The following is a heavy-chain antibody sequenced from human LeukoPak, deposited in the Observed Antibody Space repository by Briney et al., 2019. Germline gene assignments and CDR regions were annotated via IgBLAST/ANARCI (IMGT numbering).Heavy chain of an antibody. V-gene: IGHV3-64*01. D-gene: IGHD6-13*01. J-gene: IGHJ5*02. Sequence: GGFLRLSCAASGFTFSSYAMHWVRQAPGKGLEYVSAISSNGGSTYYANSVKGRFTISRDNSKNTLYLQMGSLRAEGMAVYYCARGPLYSSSWPWFDPWGQGTLVTVSS. CDR2: ISSNGGST. CDR3: ARGPLYSSSWPWFDP. CDR1: GFTFSSYA.